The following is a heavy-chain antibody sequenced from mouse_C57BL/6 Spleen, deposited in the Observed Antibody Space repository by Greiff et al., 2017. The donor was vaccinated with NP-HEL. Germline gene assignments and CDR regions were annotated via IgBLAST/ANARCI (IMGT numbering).Heavy chain of an antibody. CDR1: GYAFSSYW. J-gene: IGHJ2*01. D-gene: IGHD2-3*01. Sequence: VKLMESGAELVKPGASVKISCKASGYAFSSYWMNWVKQRPGKGLEWIGQIYPGDGDTNYNGKFKGKATLTADKSSSTAYMQLSSLTSEDSAVYFCARSLEIYDGYGGDYWGQGTTLTVSS. CDR3: ARSLEIYDGYGGDY. V-gene: IGHV1-80*01. CDR2: IYPGDGDT.